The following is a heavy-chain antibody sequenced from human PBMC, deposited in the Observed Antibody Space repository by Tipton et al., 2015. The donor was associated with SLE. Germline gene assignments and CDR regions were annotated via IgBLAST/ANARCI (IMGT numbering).Heavy chain of an antibody. CDR3: GRHRFPYSNYDSPIDY. CDR1: GFTFDDYA. Sequence: SLRLSCAASGFTFDDYAMHWVRQAPGKGLEWVSGINWSSDSKGYADSVKGRFTISRDNAKNSLYLHMDSARPEDTALYYCGRHRFPYSNYDSPIDYWGQGTLVTVSS. CDR2: INWSSDSK. D-gene: IGHD5-12*01. J-gene: IGHJ4*02. V-gene: IGHV3-9*01.